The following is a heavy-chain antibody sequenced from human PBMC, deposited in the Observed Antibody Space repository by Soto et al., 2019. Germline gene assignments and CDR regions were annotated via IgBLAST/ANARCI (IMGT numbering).Heavy chain of an antibody. J-gene: IGHJ6*03. CDR2: IVVYSGNT. CDR1: GFTFTSSA. CDR3: ARDLVPHYYYYYMDV. V-gene: IGHV1-58*01. D-gene: IGHD2-8*01. Sequence: SVKVSCKASGFTFTSSAVQWVRQARGQGLEWIGWIVVYSGNTNYAQKLQDRVTMTTDTSTSTAYMELRSLRSDDTAVYYCARDLVPHYYYYYMDVWGKGTTVTVSS.